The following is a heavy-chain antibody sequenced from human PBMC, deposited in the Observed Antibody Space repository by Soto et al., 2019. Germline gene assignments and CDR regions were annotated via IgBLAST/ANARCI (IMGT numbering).Heavy chain of an antibody. D-gene: IGHD3-22*01. CDR1: GYTLIMYY. V-gene: IGHV1-46*01. J-gene: IGHJ4*02. CDR3: ARSPYSSGYYYAIDY. Sequence: GASVKVSCKASGYTLIMYYIHWMRQAPGQGLEWMGLINPSGGSTTYAQKFQGRVTMTRDTSTSTVYMDLSSLRSEDSAVYYCARSPYSSGYYYAIDYWGQGTQVTFSS. CDR2: INPSGGST.